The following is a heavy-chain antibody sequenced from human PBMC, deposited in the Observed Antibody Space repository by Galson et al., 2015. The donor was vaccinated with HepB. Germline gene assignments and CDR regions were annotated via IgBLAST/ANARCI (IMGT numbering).Heavy chain of an antibody. CDR3: ARDLDILVVALDH. CDR1: GFTFRRYT. D-gene: IGHD2-15*01. J-gene: IGHJ4*02. V-gene: IGHV3-21*01. Sequence: SLRLSCAAAGFTFRRYTMNWVRQAPGKGLEWVASISSSTTYIDYADSVKGRFTISRDNAKNSLSLQMNSLRADDTAVYYCARDLDILVVALDHWGQGTLVTVSS. CDR2: ISSSTTYI.